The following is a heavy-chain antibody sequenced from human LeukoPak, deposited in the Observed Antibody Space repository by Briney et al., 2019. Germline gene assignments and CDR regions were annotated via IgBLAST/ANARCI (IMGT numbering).Heavy chain of an antibody. CDR3: ARRGYHDYSGFDY. J-gene: IGHJ4*02. CDR2: ISSSSTYI. V-gene: IGHV3-21*01. Sequence: GGSLRLSCAASGFTFSSYSMNWVRQAPGKGLEWVSSISSSSTYINYADSVKGRFTISRDNAKNSLYLQMKSLRAEDTALYYCARRGYHDYSGFDYWGQGTLVTVSS. D-gene: IGHD1-26*01. CDR1: GFTFSSYS.